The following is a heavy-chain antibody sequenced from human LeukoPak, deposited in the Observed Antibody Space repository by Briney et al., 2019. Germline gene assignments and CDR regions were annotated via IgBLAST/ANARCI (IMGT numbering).Heavy chain of an antibody. CDR2: VNSDGSWT. Sequence: GSLRLSCAASGNYWMHWVRQAPGKGLVWVSHVNSDGSWTSHADSVKGRFTISKDNAKNTVYLQMNNLRTEDMAVYYCVSFYETNWGRGTLITVSS. CDR1: GNYW. CDR3: VSFYETN. V-gene: IGHV3-74*01. J-gene: IGHJ4*02. D-gene: IGHD2-2*01.